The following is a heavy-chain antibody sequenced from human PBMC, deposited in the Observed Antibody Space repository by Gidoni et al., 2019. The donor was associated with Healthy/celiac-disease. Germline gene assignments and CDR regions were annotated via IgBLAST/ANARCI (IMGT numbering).Heavy chain of an antibody. D-gene: IGHD6-19*01. CDR1: GFTFSSYG. J-gene: IGHJ4*02. CDR3: ARDNQWLVPFDY. V-gene: IGHV3-33*01. Sequence: QVQLVESGGGVVQPGRSLRLSCAASGFTFSSYGMHWVRQAPGKGLEWVAVICYDGSNKYYADSVKGRFTISRDNSKNTLYLQMNSLRAEDTAVYYCARDNQWLVPFDYWGQGTLVTVSS. CDR2: ICYDGSNK.